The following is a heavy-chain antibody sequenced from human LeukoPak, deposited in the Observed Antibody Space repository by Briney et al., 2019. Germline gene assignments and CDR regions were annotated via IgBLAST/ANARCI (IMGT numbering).Heavy chain of an antibody. CDR3: ARQDYYDTGTWYFDL. J-gene: IGHJ2*01. CDR2: IYHSGNT. V-gene: IGHV4-4*02. Sequence: SGTLSLTCAVSGGSISRSNWWSWVRQPPGKGLERIGEIYHSGNTKYNPSLKSRVTISMDKSKNQFSLKLSSVTAADTAVYYCARQDYYDTGTWYFDLWGRGTLVTVSS. D-gene: IGHD3-22*01. CDR1: GGSISRSNW.